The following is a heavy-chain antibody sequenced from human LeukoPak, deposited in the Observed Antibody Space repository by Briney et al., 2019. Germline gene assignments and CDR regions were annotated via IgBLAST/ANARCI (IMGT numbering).Heavy chain of an antibody. Sequence: PSETLSLTCAVYGGSFSGYYWSWIRQPPGKGLEWIGEINHSGSTNYNPSLKSRVTISVDTSKNQFSLKLSSVTAADTAVYYCARGPTLDFWSGYSPFDYWGQGTLVTVSS. CDR2: INHSGST. V-gene: IGHV4-34*01. CDR1: GGSFSGYY. D-gene: IGHD3-3*01. J-gene: IGHJ4*02. CDR3: ARGPTLDFWSGYSPFDY.